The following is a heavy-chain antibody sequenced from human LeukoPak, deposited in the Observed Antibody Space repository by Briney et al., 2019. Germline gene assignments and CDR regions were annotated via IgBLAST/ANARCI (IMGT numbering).Heavy chain of an antibody. CDR2: ISGSSGST. CDR1: VFTFSIYA. D-gene: IGHD5-18*01. J-gene: IGHJ4*02. Sequence: GGSLRLSCAVWVFTFSIYAMSWVRQAPGKGLEWVSAISGSSGSTYYADSVKGLFTLSRDNSKNTLYLQMNSPRAEDTAVYYCAKDSTWAMVTSDYWGQGTLVTVSS. V-gene: IGHV3-23*01. CDR3: AKDSTWAMVTSDY.